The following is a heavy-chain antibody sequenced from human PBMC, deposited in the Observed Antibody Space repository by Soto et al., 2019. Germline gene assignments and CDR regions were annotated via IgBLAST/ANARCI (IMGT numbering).Heavy chain of an antibody. Sequence: PGGSLRLSCAASGFTFSSYYMHWVRQVPGKGLVWVSRMNGDGSDIKYADSVKGRFTISRDNARNTLYLQMNSLRAEDTSVYYCARSTTGKFDYWGQGTLVTVSS. D-gene: IGHD1-1*01. J-gene: IGHJ4*02. V-gene: IGHV3-74*03. CDR1: GFTFSSYY. CDR2: MNGDGSDI. CDR3: ARSTTGKFDY.